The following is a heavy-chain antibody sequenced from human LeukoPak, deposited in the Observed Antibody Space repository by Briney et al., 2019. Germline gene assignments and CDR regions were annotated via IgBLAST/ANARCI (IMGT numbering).Heavy chain of an antibody. CDR1: GGSISSYY. CDR3: ARLYDSGGDDAFDI. D-gene: IGHD2-21*02. CDR2: IYTSGST. V-gene: IGHV4-4*09. Sequence: SETLSLTCTVSGGSISSYYWSWVRQPPGKGLEWIGYIYTSGSTNYNPSLKSRVTISVDTSKNQFSLKLSSVTAADTAVYYCARLYDSGGDDAFDIWGQGTMVTVSS. J-gene: IGHJ3*02.